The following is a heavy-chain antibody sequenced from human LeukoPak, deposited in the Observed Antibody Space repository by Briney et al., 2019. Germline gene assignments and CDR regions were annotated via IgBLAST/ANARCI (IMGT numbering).Heavy chain of an antibody. J-gene: IGHJ4*02. CDR2: ISSSSSYI. CDR3: AKFLPTHIVVANYYFDY. D-gene: IGHD2-21*01. Sequence: GGSLRLSCAASGFTFSSYSMNWVRQAPGKGLEWVSSISSSSSYIYYADSVKGRFTISRDNSKNTLYLQMNSLRAEDTAVYYCAKFLPTHIVVANYYFDYWGQGTLVTVSS. V-gene: IGHV3-21*04. CDR1: GFTFSSYS.